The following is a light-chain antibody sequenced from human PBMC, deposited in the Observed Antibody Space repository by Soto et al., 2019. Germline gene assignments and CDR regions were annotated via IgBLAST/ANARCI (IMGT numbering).Light chain of an antibody. CDR2: DVS. CDR3: SSYTSSSTLV. V-gene: IGLV2-14*01. Sequence: QSVLTQPASVSGSPGQSITISCTGTSSDVGGYNYVSWYQQHPGKAPKLMIYDVSNRPSGGSNRFSGSKSGNTASLTISGLQAEDDADDYCSSYTSSSTLVFGAGTKLTVL. J-gene: IGLJ1*01. CDR1: SSDVGGYNY.